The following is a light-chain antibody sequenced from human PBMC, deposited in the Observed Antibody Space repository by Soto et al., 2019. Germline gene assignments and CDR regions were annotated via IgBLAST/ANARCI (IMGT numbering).Light chain of an antibody. CDR2: ATS. CDR1: KEITSF. Sequence: DIQVTQSPLYLSASVGDRVTITCRASKEITSFVAWYQQQPEKAPKLLIFATSRLQTGVPSRVSGSGSGTGFILTISSLQPEDFATYYCQQVHSFPLTFGPGTKVDIK. J-gene: IGKJ3*01. CDR3: QQVHSFPLT. V-gene: IGKV1-9*01.